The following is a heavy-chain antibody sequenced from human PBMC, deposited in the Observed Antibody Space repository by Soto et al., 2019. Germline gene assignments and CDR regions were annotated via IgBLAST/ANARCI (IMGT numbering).Heavy chain of an antibody. Sequence: QVQLVQSGAEVKKPGASVKVSCKASGYTFTSYDINWVRQATGQGLEWMGWMNPNSGNTGYAQKFQGRVTMTRNTSISTAYMELSSLRSEDTAVYYCARGDRREWYNWNYVGYYGMDVWGQGTTVTVSS. V-gene: IGHV1-8*01. CDR3: ARGDRREWYNWNYVGYYGMDV. D-gene: IGHD1-7*01. J-gene: IGHJ6*02. CDR2: MNPNSGNT. CDR1: GYTFTSYD.